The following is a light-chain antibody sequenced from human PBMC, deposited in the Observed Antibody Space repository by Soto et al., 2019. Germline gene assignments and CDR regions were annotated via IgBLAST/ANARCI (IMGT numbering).Light chain of an antibody. Sequence: TQSPAPLSLSPWERATLSCRASQSVSSSYFAWYQQTPGKAPRLRSHGASSRATGIPDRVSGSGAGTDFTLTISILETEDVALYCSPHYGTLPRTFGQGTNVDI. CDR1: QSVSSSY. V-gene: IGKV3-20*01. CDR3: PHYGTLPRT. CDR2: GAS. J-gene: IGKJ1*01.